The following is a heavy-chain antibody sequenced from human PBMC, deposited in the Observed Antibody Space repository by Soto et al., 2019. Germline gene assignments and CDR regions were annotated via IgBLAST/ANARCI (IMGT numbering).Heavy chain of an antibody. CDR2: IKQDGSEK. J-gene: IGHJ4*02. Sequence: EVQLVESGGGLVQPGGSLRLSCAAPASGFTFSAFWMSWVRQAPGKGLGWVANIKQDGSEKYYVDSVKGRFTISRDNAKNSLYLQMNSLRAEDTAVYYCANQAGYIPWYFDYWGQGTLVTVSS. D-gene: IGHD5-12*01. CDR3: ANQAGYIPWYFDY. CDR1: GFTFSAFW. V-gene: IGHV3-7*02.